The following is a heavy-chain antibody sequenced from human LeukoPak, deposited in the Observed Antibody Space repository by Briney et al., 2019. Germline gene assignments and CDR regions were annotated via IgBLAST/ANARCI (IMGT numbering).Heavy chain of an antibody. D-gene: IGHD6-19*01. CDR3: ARPLPPGYSSGWYGSIWFDP. Sequence: GGSLRLSCAASGFTFSSYSMNWVRQAPGKGLEWVSSISSSSSYIYYADSVKGRFTISRDNAKNSLYLQMNSLRAEDTAVYYCARPLPPGYSSGWYGSIWFDPWGQGTLVTVSS. CDR2: ISSSSSYI. CDR1: GFTFSSYS. V-gene: IGHV3-21*01. J-gene: IGHJ5*02.